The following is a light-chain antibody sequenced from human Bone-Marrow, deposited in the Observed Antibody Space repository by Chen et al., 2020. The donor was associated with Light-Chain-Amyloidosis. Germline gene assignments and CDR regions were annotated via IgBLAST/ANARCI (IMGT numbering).Light chain of an antibody. J-gene: IGKJ3*01. V-gene: IGKV1-39*01. CDR2: STS. CDR1: QTISIY. CDR3: QQSYTTPFT. Sequence: DIQMTQTPSSLSASVGDRVTITCRASQTISIYVNWYQQKPGIAPKLLIFSTSTLQSGVPSRFSGRGSGTDFTLTINSLQPEDFASYYCQQSYTTPFTCGPGT.